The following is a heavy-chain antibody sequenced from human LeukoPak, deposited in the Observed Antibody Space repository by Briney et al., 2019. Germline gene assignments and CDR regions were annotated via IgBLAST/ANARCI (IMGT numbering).Heavy chain of an antibody. J-gene: IGHJ3*02. D-gene: IGHD6-13*01. CDR3: ARHGSIAAAGDAFDI. Sequence: GASVKVSCKASGGTFSSYAISWVRQAPGQGLEWMGRIIPILGIANYAQKFQGRVTITADKSTSTAYMELSSLRSEDTAVYYCARHGSIAAAGDAFDIWGQGTMVTVSS. CDR1: GGTFSSYA. V-gene: IGHV1-69*04. CDR2: IIPILGIA.